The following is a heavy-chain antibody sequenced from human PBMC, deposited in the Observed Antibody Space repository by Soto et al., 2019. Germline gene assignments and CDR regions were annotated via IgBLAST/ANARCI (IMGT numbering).Heavy chain of an antibody. D-gene: IGHD3-3*01. CDR1: GFTLSSYG. CDR3: AKGGSWSGHN. V-gene: IGHV3-30*18. J-gene: IGHJ4*02. Sequence: QVQVVESGGGVVQPGRSLRLSCAAPGFTLSSYGMHWVRQAPGKGLEWVAAISYDGSNKYYADSVKGRFTISRDIPQNTLYLQMNSLRAEDSAVYYCAKGGSWSGHNWGQGTLVTVSS. CDR2: ISYDGSNK.